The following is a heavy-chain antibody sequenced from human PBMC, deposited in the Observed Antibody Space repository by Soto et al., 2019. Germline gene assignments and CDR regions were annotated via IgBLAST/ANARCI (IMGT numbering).Heavy chain of an antibody. D-gene: IGHD1-7*01. V-gene: IGHV3-23*01. CDR1: GFTFSVYA. J-gene: IGHJ1*01. CDR3: AKYSQLPYQAYLQD. CDR2: ISTNGGST. Sequence: EVQVLESGGGLVQPGGSLRLSCAASGFTFSVYAMSWVRQAPGKGLEWVSAISTNGGSTFYADSLKGRFTISRDNSKSTLYLQMNSLSAEDTAIYYCAKYSQLPYQAYLQDWGQGTLVTVSS.